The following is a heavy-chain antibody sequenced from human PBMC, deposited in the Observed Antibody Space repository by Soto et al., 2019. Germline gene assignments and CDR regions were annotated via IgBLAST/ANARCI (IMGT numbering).Heavy chain of an antibody. V-gene: IGHV1-3*01. D-gene: IGHD6-6*01. CDR2: INAGNGNT. CDR1: GYTFTSYA. Sequence: GASVKVSCKASGYTFTSYAMHWVRQAPGQRLEWMGWINAGNGNTKYSQKFQGRVTITRDTSASTAYMELSSLRSEDTAVYYCARYSIAARPYYFDYWGQGNLVTVSS. CDR3: ARYSIAARPYYFDY. J-gene: IGHJ4*02.